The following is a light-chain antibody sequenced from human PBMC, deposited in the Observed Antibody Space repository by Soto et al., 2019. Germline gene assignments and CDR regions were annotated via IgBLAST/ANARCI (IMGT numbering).Light chain of an antibody. V-gene: IGKV4-1*01. Sequence: DIVMTQSPDSLAVSLGERATINCKSSQSILYSSNNKNYLAWYQQKPGQRPKLLIYWASTRESGVPDRFSGSGSWTDFTLTISSLQAEDAAVYYCLQYYTTPEAFGPGTKVEIK. CDR2: WAS. J-gene: IGKJ1*01. CDR3: LQYYTTPEA. CDR1: QSILYSSNNKNY.